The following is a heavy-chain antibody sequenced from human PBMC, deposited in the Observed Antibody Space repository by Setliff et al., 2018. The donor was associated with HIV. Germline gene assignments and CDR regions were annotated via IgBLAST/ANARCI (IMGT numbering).Heavy chain of an antibody. J-gene: IGHJ4*02. CDR1: GGSINSDSYY. Sequence: SETLSLTCTVFGGSINSDSYYWTWIRQPAGKGLEWIGHIHTSGSTNYNPSLKSRVTISIDTSKNQFSLKLRSATATDTALYYCARVSSSYYFLGALDFWGPGTLVTVSS. CDR3: ARVSSSYYFLGALDF. V-gene: IGHV4-61*09. CDR2: IHTSGST. D-gene: IGHD6-13*01.